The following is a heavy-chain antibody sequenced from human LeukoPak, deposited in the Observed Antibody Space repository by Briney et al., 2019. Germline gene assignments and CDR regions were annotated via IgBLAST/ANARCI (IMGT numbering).Heavy chain of an antibody. CDR1: GVTLGVYA. Sequence: GGSLSLSCTPSGVTLGVYAMSGIPRAPGKGGGWVGFIRSTAYGETAASAASVKGRFTISRDDSKAIAYLQMNSLKTEDTAVYHCTRDRGAYNLYDYWGQGTLVTVSS. V-gene: IGHV3-49*03. D-gene: IGHD1-1*01. J-gene: IGHJ4*02. CDR3: TRDRGAYNLYDY. CDR2: IRSTAYGETA.